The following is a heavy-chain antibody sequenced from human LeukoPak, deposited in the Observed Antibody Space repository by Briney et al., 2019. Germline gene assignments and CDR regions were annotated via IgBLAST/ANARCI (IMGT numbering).Heavy chain of an antibody. CDR3: AREGGFYRPLDY. J-gene: IGHJ4*02. Sequence: PSGTLSLICGVSGGSISSTNWWTWVRQPPGKGLERIGEVHLDGRTNYNPSLESRLTMSVDLSENHISLKLTSVTAADTAVYYSAREGGFYRPLDYSGQGTLVTVSS. CDR1: GGSISSTNW. D-gene: IGHD3-3*01. V-gene: IGHV4-4*02. CDR2: VHLDGRT.